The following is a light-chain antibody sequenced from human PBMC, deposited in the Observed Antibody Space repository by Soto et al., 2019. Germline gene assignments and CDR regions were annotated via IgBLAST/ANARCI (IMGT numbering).Light chain of an antibody. Sequence: QSVLTQSPSASASLGASVKLTCTLSSGHSSYAIAWHQQQPEKGPRYLMKLNSDGSHSKGDGIPDRFSGSSSGAERYLTISSLQSEDEADYCCQTWGTGIQRVFGGGTKLTVL. CDR1: SGHSSYA. V-gene: IGLV4-69*01. CDR2: LNSDGSH. CDR3: QTWGTGIQRV. J-gene: IGLJ3*02.